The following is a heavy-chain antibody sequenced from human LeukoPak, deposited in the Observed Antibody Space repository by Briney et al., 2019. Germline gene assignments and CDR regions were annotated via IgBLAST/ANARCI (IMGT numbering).Heavy chain of an antibody. J-gene: IGHJ4*02. V-gene: IGHV4-59*12. CDR2: IYYSGST. Sequence: SETLSLTCTVSGGSISSYYWSWIRQPPGKGLEWIGYIYYSGSTNYNPSLKSRVTISVDTSKNQFSLKLSSVTAADTAVYYCARVGRYYYDSSGYCNWGQGTLVTVSS. CDR1: GGSISSYY. CDR3: ARVGRYYYDSSGYCN. D-gene: IGHD3-22*01.